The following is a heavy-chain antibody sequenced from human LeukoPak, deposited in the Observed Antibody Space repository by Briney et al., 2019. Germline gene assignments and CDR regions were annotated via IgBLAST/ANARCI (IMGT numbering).Heavy chain of an antibody. CDR3: ARVRSATDSGYAIFDY. D-gene: IGHD5-12*01. Sequence: ASVKVSCKASGYTFTSYYMHWVRQAPGQGLGWMGIINPSGGSTSYAQKFQGRVTMTRDTSTSTVYMELSSLRSEDTAVYYCARVRSATDSGYAIFDYWGQGTLVTVSS. V-gene: IGHV1-46*01. J-gene: IGHJ4*02. CDR1: GYTFTSYY. CDR2: INPSGGST.